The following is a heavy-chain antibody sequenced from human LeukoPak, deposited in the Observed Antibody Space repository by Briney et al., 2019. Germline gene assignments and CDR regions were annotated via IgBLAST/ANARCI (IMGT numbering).Heavy chain of an antibody. D-gene: IGHD6-13*01. J-gene: IGHJ4*02. CDR2: INQDGTEK. Sequence: GGSLRLSCAASGFTFSSYWMSWVRQAPGEGLEWVAKINQDGTEKAYVDSVRGRFTISRDNAKNSLFLQMHSLRAEDTAVYYCARGPLIAAAGTWWGQGTLVTVSS. CDR1: GFTFSSYW. CDR3: ARGPLIAAAGTW. V-gene: IGHV3-7*03.